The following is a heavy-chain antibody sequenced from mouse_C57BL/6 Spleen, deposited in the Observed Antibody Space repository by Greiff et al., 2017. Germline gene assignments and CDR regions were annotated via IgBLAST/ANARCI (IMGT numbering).Heavy chain of an antibody. J-gene: IGHJ2*01. V-gene: IGHV1-69*01. CDR1: GYTFTSYW. Sequence: QVQLQQPGAELVMPGASVKLSCKASGYTFTSYWMHWVKQRPGQGLEWIGEIDPSDSYTNYNQKFKGKSTLTVDKSSSTAYMQLSSLTSEDSAVXYCARRGGGYFDYWGQGTTLTVSS. CDR2: IDPSDSYT. CDR3: ARRGGGYFDY.